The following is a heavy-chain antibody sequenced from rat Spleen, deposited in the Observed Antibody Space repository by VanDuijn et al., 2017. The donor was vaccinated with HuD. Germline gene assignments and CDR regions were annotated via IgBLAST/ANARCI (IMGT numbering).Heavy chain of an antibody. Sequence: EVQLVESGGGLVPPGRSLELSCAASGFTFSDYTMAWVRQAPTKGLEWVAYISTGGDNTYYRDSVKGRFTISRDNAKSTLYLQLDSLRSEDTATYYCTTDTFYDGTYYPGGFDYWGQGVMVTVSS. D-gene: IGHD1-12*02. CDR1: GFTFSDYT. J-gene: IGHJ2*01. V-gene: IGHV5-27*01. CDR3: TTDTFYDGTYYPGGFDY. CDR2: ISTGGDNT.